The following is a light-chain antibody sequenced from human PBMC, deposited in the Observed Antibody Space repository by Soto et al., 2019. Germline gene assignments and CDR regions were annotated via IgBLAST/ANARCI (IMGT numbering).Light chain of an antibody. J-gene: IGKJ1*01. CDR3: QQYDDLPRT. V-gene: IGKV1-33*01. Sequence: DIQMSQSPSSLSASVGDRVTMTCQASRDIRKYLKWYQQKPGKAPNLLIYDASNLQTGVPSRFSGSGSGTDFTFTISGLQSEDIATYYCQQYDDLPRTFGQGTKVDIK. CDR2: DAS. CDR1: RDIRKY.